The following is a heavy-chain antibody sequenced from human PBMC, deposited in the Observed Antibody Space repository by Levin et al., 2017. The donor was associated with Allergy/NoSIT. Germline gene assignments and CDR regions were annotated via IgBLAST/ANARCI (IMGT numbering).Heavy chain of an antibody. D-gene: IGHD1-14*01. Sequence: TGGSLRLSCAASGFTFDDHAMHWVRQVPGKGLEWVSGISWNSGYIAYADSVKGRFTISRDNAKNSLYLQMDSLRIEDTALYYCARDIIPLPPYYGLDVWGQGTMVTVSS. CDR3: ARDIIPLPPYYGLDV. CDR1: GFTFDDHA. CDR2: ISWNSGYI. V-gene: IGHV3-9*01. J-gene: IGHJ6*02.